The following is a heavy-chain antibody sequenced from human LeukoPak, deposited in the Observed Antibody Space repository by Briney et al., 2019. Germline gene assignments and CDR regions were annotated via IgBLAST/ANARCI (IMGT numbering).Heavy chain of an antibody. Sequence: SVKVSCKASGGTFSSYAISWVRQAPGQGLEWMGGIIPIFGTANYAQKFQGRVTITADKSTSTAYMELSRLRSDDTAVYYCARDSCYYDSSGTPYYYYMDVWGKGTTVTISS. CDR1: GGTFSSYA. V-gene: IGHV1-69*06. D-gene: IGHD3-22*01. J-gene: IGHJ6*03. CDR3: ARDSCYYDSSGTPYYYYMDV. CDR2: IIPIFGTA.